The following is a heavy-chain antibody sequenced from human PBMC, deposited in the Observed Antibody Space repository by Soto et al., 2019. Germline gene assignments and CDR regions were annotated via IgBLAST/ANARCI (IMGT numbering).Heavy chain of an antibody. D-gene: IGHD3-22*01. CDR3: ARKAEHYDSSGYYPN. CDR1: GFSLSNARMG. Sequence: ESGPTLVNPTETLTLTCTVSGFSLSNARMGVSWIRQPPGKALEWLAHIFSNDEKSYSTSLKSRLTISKDTSKSQVVLTMTNMDPVDTATYYCARKAEHYDSSGYYPNWGQGTLVTVSS. CDR2: IFSNDEK. V-gene: IGHV2-26*01. J-gene: IGHJ4*02.